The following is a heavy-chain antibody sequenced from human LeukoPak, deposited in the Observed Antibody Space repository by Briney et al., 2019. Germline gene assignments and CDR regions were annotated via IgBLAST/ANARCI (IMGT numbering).Heavy chain of an antibody. CDR3: AKGFMTTVTNFDY. CDR2: ISWNSGSI. CDR1: XFXXXDYA. D-gene: IGHD4-17*01. V-gene: IGHV3-9*01. J-gene: IGHJ4*02. Sequence: PGGSLRLSCAASXFXXXDYAMHWVRQAPXXXLEWVSGISWNSGSIGYADSVKGRFTISRDNAKNSLYLQMNSLRAEDTALYYCAKGFMTTVTNFDYWGQGTLVTVSS.